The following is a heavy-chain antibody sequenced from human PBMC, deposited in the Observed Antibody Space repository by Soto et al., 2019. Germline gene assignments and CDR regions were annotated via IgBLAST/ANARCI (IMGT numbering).Heavy chain of an antibody. V-gene: IGHV3-30*03. D-gene: IGHD6-13*01. CDR3: ARAAAGTFRVYYYYYYMDV. J-gene: IGHJ6*03. CDR1: GFSFSSYG. CDR2: ISYDGSNK. Sequence: GGSLRLSCAASGFSFSSYGMHWVRQAPGKGLEWVAVISYDGSNKYYADSEKGRFTISRDNSKNTLYLQMNSLRAEDTAVYYCARAAAGTFRVYYYYYYMDVWGKGTTLTV.